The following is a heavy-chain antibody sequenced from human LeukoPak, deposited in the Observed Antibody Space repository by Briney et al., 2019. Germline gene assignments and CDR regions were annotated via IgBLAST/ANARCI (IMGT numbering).Heavy chain of an antibody. V-gene: IGHV4-59*01. CDR3: VRVGSPYGSGSYSVDY. CDR2: IYYGGST. J-gene: IGHJ4*02. Sequence: SETLSLTCTVSGGSISSYYWSWIRQPPGKGLEWIGYIYYGGSTNYNPSLKSRVTISVDTSKNQFSLKLSSVTAADTAVYYCVRVGSPYGSGSYSVDYWGQGTLVTVSS. D-gene: IGHD3-10*01. CDR1: GGSISSYY.